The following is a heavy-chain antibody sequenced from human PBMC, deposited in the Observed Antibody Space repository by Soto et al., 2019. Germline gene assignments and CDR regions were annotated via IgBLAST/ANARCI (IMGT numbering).Heavy chain of an antibody. J-gene: IGHJ4*02. Sequence: SETLSLTCTVSGCSISSGDYYWSWIRQPPGKGLEWIGYIYYSGSTYYNPSLKSRVTISVDTSKSQFSLKLSSVTAADTAVYYCAITIRGYSYGYEAGFDFWGQGTLVTVSS. V-gene: IGHV4-30-4*01. D-gene: IGHD5-18*01. CDR2: IYYSGST. CDR3: AITIRGYSYGYEAGFDF. CDR1: GCSISSGDYY.